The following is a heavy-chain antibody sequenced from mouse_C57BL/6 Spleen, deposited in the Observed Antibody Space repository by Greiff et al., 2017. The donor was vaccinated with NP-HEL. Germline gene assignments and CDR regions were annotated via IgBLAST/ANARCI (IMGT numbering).Heavy chain of an antibody. CDR3: ARYLDWGY. CDR2: INPTYGTT. J-gene: IGHJ3*01. V-gene: IGHV1-39*01. Sequence: EVKLQESGPELVKPGASVKISCKASGYSFTDYYMNWVKQSPGKSLEWIGVINPTYGTTSYNQKFKGKATLTVDQSSSTAYMQLNSLASEDSAGDYCARYLDWGYWGQGTLVTVSA. CDR1: GYSFTDYY. D-gene: IGHD4-1*01.